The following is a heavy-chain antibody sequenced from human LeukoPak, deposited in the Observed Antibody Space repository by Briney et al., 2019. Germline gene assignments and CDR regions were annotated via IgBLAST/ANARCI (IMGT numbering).Heavy chain of an antibody. V-gene: IGHV4-59*11. J-gene: IGHJ4*02. CDR3: ARARLEYSSSSWDLAPFDY. D-gene: IGHD6-6*01. CDR1: GGSISSHC. CDR2: IYYSGST. Sequence: SETLSLTCTVSGGSISSHCWSWIRQPPGKGLEWIGYIYYSGSTNYNPSLKSRVTISVDTSKNQFSLKLSSVTAADTAVYYCARARLEYSSSSWDLAPFDYWGQGTLVTVSS.